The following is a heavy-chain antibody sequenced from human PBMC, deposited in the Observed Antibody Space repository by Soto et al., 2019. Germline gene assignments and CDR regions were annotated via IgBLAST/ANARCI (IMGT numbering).Heavy chain of an antibody. D-gene: IGHD3-3*01. Sequence: GASVKVSCKASGYTFTSYGISWVRQAPGQGLEWMGWISAYNGNTNYAQKLQGRVTMTTDTSTSTAYMELRSLRSDDTAVYYCARSLITIFGVAPGPYYYGMDVWGQGTTVTVSS. V-gene: IGHV1-18*01. CDR2: ISAYNGNT. CDR1: GYTFTSYG. J-gene: IGHJ6*02. CDR3: ARSLITIFGVAPGPYYYGMDV.